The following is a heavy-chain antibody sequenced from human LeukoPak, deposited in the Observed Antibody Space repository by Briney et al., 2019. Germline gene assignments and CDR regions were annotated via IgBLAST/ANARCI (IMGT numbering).Heavy chain of an antibody. CDR2: IRAYNVNT. J-gene: IGHJ6*02. CDR1: GYTFTSYG. D-gene: IGHD2-2*01. Sequence: GASVKVSCKASGYTFTSYGISWVRQAPGQGLEWMGWIRAYNVNTNYAQKLQGRVTMTTETSTSTAYMELRSLRSDDTAVYYCAREGYCSSTSCFYYYYYGMDVWGQGTTVTVSS. CDR3: AREGYCSSTSCFYYYYYGMDV. V-gene: IGHV1-18*01.